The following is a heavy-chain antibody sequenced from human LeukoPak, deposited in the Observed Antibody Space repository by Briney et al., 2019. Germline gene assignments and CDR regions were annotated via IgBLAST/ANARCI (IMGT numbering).Heavy chain of an antibody. V-gene: IGHV4-4*07. CDR3: SREANPGYYDFWSGYSPLGAFDI. Sequence: SETLSLTCTVSGGSLSSYYWSWIRQPAGKGLEWIGRIYTSGSTNYNPSLKSRVTMSVDTSKNQFSLKLSSVTAADTAEYYCSREANPGYYDFWSGYSPLGAFDIWGQGTMVTVSS. D-gene: IGHD3-3*01. J-gene: IGHJ3*02. CDR1: GGSLSSYY. CDR2: IYTSGST.